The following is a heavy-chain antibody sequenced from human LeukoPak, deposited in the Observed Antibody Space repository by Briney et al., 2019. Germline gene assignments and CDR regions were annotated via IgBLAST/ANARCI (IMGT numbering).Heavy chain of an antibody. CDR2: IYYSGAT. CDR1: GGSITTYY. CDR3: ARTACSGGSCYLEGNWFDP. V-gene: IGHV4-59*01. D-gene: IGHD2-15*01. J-gene: IGHJ5*02. Sequence: SETLSLTCTVSGGSITTYYWSWIRQPLGKGLEWIGFIYYSGATNYNPSLKSRATISVDTSKNQFSLKLSSVTAADTAVYYCARTACSGGSCYLEGNWFDPWGQGTLVTVSS.